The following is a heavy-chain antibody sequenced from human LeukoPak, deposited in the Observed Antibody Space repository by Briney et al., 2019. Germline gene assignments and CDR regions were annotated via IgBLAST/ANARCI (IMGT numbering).Heavy chain of an antibody. Sequence: SETLSLTCTVSGGSISSSSYYWSWIRQPPGKGLEWIGYIYYSGSTNYNPSLKSRVTISVDTSKNQFSLKLSSVTAADTAVYYCARIKGLGSGWAYFDYWGQGTLVTVSS. CDR2: IYYSGST. CDR3: ARIKGLGSGWAYFDY. D-gene: IGHD6-19*01. CDR1: GGSISSSSYY. J-gene: IGHJ4*02. V-gene: IGHV4-61*01.